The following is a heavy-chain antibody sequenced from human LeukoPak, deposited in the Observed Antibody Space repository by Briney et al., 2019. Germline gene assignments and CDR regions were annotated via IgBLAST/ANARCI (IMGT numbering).Heavy chain of an antibody. CDR1: GFTFSSYS. Sequence: GGSLRLSCAASGFTFSSYSMNWVRQAPGKGLEWVSSISSSSSYIYYADSVKGRLTISRDNAKNSLYLQMNSLRAEDTAVYYCARDAHHYYDSSGYYSDYWGQGTLVTVSS. CDR3: ARDAHHYYDSSGYYSDY. V-gene: IGHV3-21*04. CDR2: ISSSSSYI. J-gene: IGHJ4*02. D-gene: IGHD3-22*01.